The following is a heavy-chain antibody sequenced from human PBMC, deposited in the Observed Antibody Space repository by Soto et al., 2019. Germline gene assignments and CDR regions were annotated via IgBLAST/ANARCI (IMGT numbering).Heavy chain of an antibody. D-gene: IGHD2-21*02. Sequence: SETQSLTCTVSGGSISSYYWSWIRQPPGKGLEWIGFISYSGSTYYSTSLKSRVTISVDTSKSQFSLNLNSVTAADTAVYYCARDLWGYCGTDCYPLDVWGQGTTVTVSS. CDR1: GGSISSYY. CDR2: ISYSGST. J-gene: IGHJ6*02. V-gene: IGHV4-59*01. CDR3: ARDLWGYCGTDCYPLDV.